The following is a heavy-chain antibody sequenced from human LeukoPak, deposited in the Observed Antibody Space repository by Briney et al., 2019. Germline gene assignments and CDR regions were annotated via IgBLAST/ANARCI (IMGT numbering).Heavy chain of an antibody. J-gene: IGHJ4*02. CDR2: ISTTMTTI. CDR3: ARDFSFFRILLDY. D-gene: IGHD2/OR15-2a*01. CDR1: GLTLSGYG. V-gene: IGHV3-48*01. Sequence: TGGSLRLSCVASGLTLSGYGMNWVRQAPGKGLEWLSYISTTMTTIYYADSVKGRFTVSRDNAKNSLYLQMDSLRAEDTAVYYFARDFSFFRILLDYWGQGPLVAVSS.